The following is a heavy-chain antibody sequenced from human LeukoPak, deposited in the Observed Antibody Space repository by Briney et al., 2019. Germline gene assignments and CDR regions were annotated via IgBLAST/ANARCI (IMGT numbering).Heavy chain of an antibody. V-gene: IGHV4-4*07. J-gene: IGHJ4*02. CDR3: AKDLGGPQDY. D-gene: IGHD3-16*01. CDR1: GASISNYY. Sequence: PSETLSLTCTVPGASISNYYWSWIRQPAGKGLEWIGRIFTSGSTNYNPSLKSRVTMSVDTSKNQFSLKLSSVTAADAPVYYCAKDLGGPQDYWGQGTLVTVSS. CDR2: IFTSGST.